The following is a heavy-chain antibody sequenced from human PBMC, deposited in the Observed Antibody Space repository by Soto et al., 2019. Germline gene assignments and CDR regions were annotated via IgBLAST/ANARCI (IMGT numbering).Heavy chain of an antibody. CDR3: ARQPTGYSNSWYGY. CDR1: GGSISSSSYY. D-gene: IGHD6-13*01. J-gene: IGHJ4*02. Sequence: QLQLQESGPGLVKPSESLSLTCTVSGGSISSSSYYWGWIRQPPGKGLEWIGSIYYSGSTYYNLSLKSRATIPVDTSNNQFVLKPSSVTAADTAVYYCARQPTGYSNSWYGYWGQGTLVTVSS. CDR2: IYYSGST. V-gene: IGHV4-39*01.